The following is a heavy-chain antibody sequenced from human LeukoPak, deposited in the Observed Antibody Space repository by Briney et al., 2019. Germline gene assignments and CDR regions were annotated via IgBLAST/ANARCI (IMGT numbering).Heavy chain of an antibody. CDR3: TRVHGGYPFDY. D-gene: IGHD2-15*01. CDR2: ISSSSSTI. CDR1: GIGLDGHA. Sequence: PGGSLRLSCAASGIGLDGHAVHWVRQAPGKGLEWVSYISSSSSTIYYADSVKGRFTISRDNAKNSLNLQMNSLRAEDTAVYYCTRVHGGYPFDYWGQGTLVTVSS. J-gene: IGHJ4*02. V-gene: IGHV3-48*01.